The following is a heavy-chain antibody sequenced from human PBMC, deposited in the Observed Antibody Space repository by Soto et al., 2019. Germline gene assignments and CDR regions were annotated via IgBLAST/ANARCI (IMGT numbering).Heavy chain of an antibody. J-gene: IGHJ4*02. CDR2: ISSSSSTI. CDR3: ARPPITMVRGVSNDY. CDR1: GFTFSSYS. V-gene: IGHV3-48*02. Sequence: GGSLRLSCAASGFTFSSYSMNWVRQAPGKGLEWVSYISSSSSTIYYADSVKGRFTISRDNAKNSLYLQMNSLRDEDTAVYYCARPPITMVRGVSNDYWGQGTLVTVSS. D-gene: IGHD3-10*01.